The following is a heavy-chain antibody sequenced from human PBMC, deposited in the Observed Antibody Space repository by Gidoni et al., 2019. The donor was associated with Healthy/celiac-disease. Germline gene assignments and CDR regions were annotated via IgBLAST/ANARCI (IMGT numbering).Heavy chain of an antibody. CDR1: GFTFSSYA. Sequence: QVQLVESGGGVVQPGRSLRLSCAASGFTFSSYAMHWVRQAPGKGLEWVAVISYDGSNKYYADSVKGRFTISRDNSKNTLYLQMNSLRAEDTAVYYCARHSGSYSEGDDAFDIWGQGTMVTVSS. J-gene: IGHJ3*02. D-gene: IGHD1-26*01. CDR2: ISYDGSNK. V-gene: IGHV3-30-3*01. CDR3: ARHSGSYSEGDDAFDI.